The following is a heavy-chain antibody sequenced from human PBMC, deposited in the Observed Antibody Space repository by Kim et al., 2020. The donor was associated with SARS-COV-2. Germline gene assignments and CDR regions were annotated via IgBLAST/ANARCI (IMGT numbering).Heavy chain of an antibody. D-gene: IGHD2-15*01. CDR3: ARSKWICGGGSCYRDVFDI. CDR2: IHHSGTS. CDR1: GGSITSPNW. Sequence: SETLSLTCAVSGGSITSPNWWSWVRQPPGKGLEWIGHIHHSGTSNYNPSLKSRVTISVDKSKNHFALNVSSVTAADTALYYCARSKWICGGGSCYRDVFDIWGQGTVVIVSP. J-gene: IGHJ3*02. V-gene: IGHV4-4*02.